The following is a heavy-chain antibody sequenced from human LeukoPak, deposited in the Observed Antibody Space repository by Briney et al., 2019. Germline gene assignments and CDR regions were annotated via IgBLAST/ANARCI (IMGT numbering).Heavy chain of an antibody. CDR1: GFTVSSNY. J-gene: IGHJ4*02. CDR2: IYSGGST. V-gene: IGHV3-66*01. D-gene: IGHD2-21*01. CDR3: ARDDSTYYFDY. Sequence: PGGSLRLSCAASGFTVSSNYMSWVRQAPGKGLEWVSVIYSGGSTYYADSVKGRFTISRDNSKNTLYLQMNSLRAEDTAVYYCARDDSTYYFDYWGQGTLVTVSS.